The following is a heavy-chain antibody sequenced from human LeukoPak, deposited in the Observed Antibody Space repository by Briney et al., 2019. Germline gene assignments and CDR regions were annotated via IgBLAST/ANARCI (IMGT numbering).Heavy chain of an antibody. J-gene: IGHJ4*02. CDR2: IYLGDSET. CDR1: GYSFTNYW. V-gene: IGHV5-51*01. D-gene: IGHD3-22*01. Sequence: GESLKISCKGSGYSFTNYWIGWVRQMSGKGLEWMGIIYLGDSETRYSPSFQGQVIISADKSINTAYLQWSSLKASDTAMYYCARLFRLDDRSGYPYYFDYWGQGTLVTVSS. CDR3: ARLFRLDDRSGYPYYFDY.